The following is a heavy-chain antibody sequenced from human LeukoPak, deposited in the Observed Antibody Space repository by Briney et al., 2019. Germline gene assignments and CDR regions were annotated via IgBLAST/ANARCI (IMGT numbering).Heavy chain of an antibody. CDR2: ISSSSSYK. CDR3: ARDFKASAFDY. CDR1: GFTFSSYN. V-gene: IGHV3-21*01. J-gene: IGHJ4*02. Sequence: GSLRLSCAASGFTFSSYNMSWVRQAPGKGLEWVSSISSSSSYKDYIDSLRGRFTISRDNAKNSLYLQMNSLRAEDTAVYYCARDFKASAFDYWGQGTLVTVSS.